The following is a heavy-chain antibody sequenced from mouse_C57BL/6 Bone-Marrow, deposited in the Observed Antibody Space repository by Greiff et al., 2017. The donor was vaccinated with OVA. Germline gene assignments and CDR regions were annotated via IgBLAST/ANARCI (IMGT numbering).Heavy chain of an antibody. D-gene: IGHD1-1*01. CDR1: GFNIKNTY. J-gene: IGHJ2*01. CDR2: IDPANGNT. V-gene: IGHV14-3*01. CDR3: ARWGTVVAGGYCDD. Sequence: EVQLQQSVAELVRPGASVKLSCTASGFNIKNTYMHWVKQRPEQGLEWIGRIDPANGNTKYAQEFQGKATITADTSSNTAYLQLSSLTSEDAAFYYGARWGTVVAGGYCDDWGQGTTLTVSS.